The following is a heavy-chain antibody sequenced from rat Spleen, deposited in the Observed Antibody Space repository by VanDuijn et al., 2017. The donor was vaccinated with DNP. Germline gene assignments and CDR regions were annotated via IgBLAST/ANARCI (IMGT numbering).Heavy chain of an antibody. Sequence: EVQLVESGGGLVQSGRSLKVSCAASGFTFSDYNMAWVRQAPKKGLEWVATITYDGGSTYYRDSVKGRFTISRDNAKSTLYLQMDSLRSEDTATYYCATHYNNYYAMDAWGQGTTVTVSS. CDR1: GFTFSDYN. J-gene: IGHJ4*01. CDR3: ATHYNNYYAMDA. CDR2: ITYDGGST. V-gene: IGHV5S10*01. D-gene: IGHD1-10*01.